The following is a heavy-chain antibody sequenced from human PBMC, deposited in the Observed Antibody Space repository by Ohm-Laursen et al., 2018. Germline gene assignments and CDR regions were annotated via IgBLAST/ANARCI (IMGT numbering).Heavy chain of an antibody. CDR2: INPNSGGT. V-gene: IGHV1-2*02. D-gene: IGHD5-12*01. CDR1: GYPFTGYY. J-gene: IGHJ4*02. Sequence: ASVKVSCKASGYPFTGYYMHWVRQAPGQGLEWMGWINPNSGGTNYAQKLQGRVTMTTDTSTSTAYMELRSLRSDDTAVYYCARDSGVMVATADYWGQGTLVTVSS. CDR3: ARDSGVMVATADY.